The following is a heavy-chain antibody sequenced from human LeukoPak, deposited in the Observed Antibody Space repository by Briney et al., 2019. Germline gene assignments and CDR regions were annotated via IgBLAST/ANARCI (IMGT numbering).Heavy chain of an antibody. D-gene: IGHD3-10*01. V-gene: IGHV1-18*01. J-gene: IGHJ6*03. CDR2: ISAYNGNT. Sequence: ASVTVSCKASGYTFTGYGISWVRQAPGQGLEWMGWISAYNGNTNYAQKLQGRVTMTTDTSTSTAYMELRSLRSDDTAVYYCARRAYYYGSGSYFRLDYYYYMDVWGKGTTVTISS. CDR1: GYTFTGYG. CDR3: ARRAYYYGSGSYFRLDYYYYMDV.